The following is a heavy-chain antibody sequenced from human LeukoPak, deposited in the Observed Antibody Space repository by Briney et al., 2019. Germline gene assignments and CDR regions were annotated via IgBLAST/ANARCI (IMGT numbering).Heavy chain of an antibody. Sequence: GGSLRLSCAASGFTFSDYYMSWIRQAPGKGLEWVSYISSSGSTIYYADSVKGRFTISRDNAKNSLYPQMNSLRTEDTAVYYCARRRYNWNAIDYWGQRTLVTVSS. V-gene: IGHV3-11*01. CDR1: GFTFSDYY. J-gene: IGHJ4*02. D-gene: IGHD1-20*01. CDR3: ARRRYNWNAIDY. CDR2: ISSSGSTI.